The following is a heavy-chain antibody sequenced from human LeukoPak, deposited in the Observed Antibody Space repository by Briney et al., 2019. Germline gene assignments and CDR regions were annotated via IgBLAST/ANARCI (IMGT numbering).Heavy chain of an antibody. Sequence: ASVKVSCKVSGYTLTELSMHWVRQAPGKGLEWMGGFDPEDGETIYAQKFQGRVTMTEDTSTDTAYMELSSLRSEDTAVYYCATALRLYSSGWYYFDHWGQGTLVTVSS. CDR1: GYTLTELS. J-gene: IGHJ4*02. CDR3: ATALRLYSSGWYYFDH. D-gene: IGHD6-19*01. CDR2: FDPEDGET. V-gene: IGHV1-24*01.